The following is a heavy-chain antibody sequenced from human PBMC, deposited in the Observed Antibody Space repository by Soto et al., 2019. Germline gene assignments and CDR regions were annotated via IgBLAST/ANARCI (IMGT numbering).Heavy chain of an antibody. CDR2: IFFTGSA. CDR3: ARDGHGMDV. J-gene: IGHJ6*02. V-gene: IGHV4-61*01. CDR1: HPSLSRVIYH. Sequence: LXLTCTVSHPSLSRVIYHWRWIRQPPGKRLEWIGKIFFTGSAHYNPSLRNRVTMSVDTSKDQSSLTLTSVTAAETAVYYCARDGHGMDVWGQGTTVTVSS.